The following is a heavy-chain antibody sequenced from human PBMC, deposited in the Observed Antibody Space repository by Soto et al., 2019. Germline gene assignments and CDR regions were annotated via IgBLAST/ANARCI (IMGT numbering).Heavy chain of an antibody. Sequence: ASVKVSCKGSGYSFTSYWIGWVRQMPGKGLEWMGIIYPGDSDTRYSPSFQGQVTISADKSISTAYLQWSSLKASDTAMYYCARLIVVVVAATRQDAFDIWGQGTMVTVSS. CDR3: ARLIVVVVAATRQDAFDI. J-gene: IGHJ3*02. CDR2: IYPGDSDT. CDR1: GYSFTSYW. V-gene: IGHV5-51*01. D-gene: IGHD2-15*01.